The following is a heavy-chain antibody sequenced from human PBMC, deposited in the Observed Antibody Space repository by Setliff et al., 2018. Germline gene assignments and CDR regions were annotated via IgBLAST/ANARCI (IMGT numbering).Heavy chain of an antibody. CDR2: INNYNMNT. Sequence: ASVKVSCKASGYTFTNYGINWVRQAPGQGLEWMGWINNYNMNTNYPQKFLGRVTMTTDTSTSTAYMELRSLRPDDTAVYYCARAGLAAAGRKGVFDHWGQGTLVTVSS. V-gene: IGHV1-18*01. CDR1: GYTFTNYG. CDR3: ARAGLAAAGRKGVFDH. J-gene: IGHJ4*02. D-gene: IGHD6-25*01.